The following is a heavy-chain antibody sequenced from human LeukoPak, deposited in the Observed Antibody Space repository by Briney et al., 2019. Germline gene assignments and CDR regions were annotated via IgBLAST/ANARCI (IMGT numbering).Heavy chain of an antibody. CDR1: GFTFSDYW. CDR3: GRWGVNAGLDR. J-gene: IGHJ5*02. D-gene: IGHD3-10*01. CDR2: IWPDGSDK. V-gene: IGHV3-7*01. Sequence: SGGSLRLSCAASGFTFSDYWMAWVRQAPGKGLEWVANIWPDGSDKYHVDSVRGRFTISRDNAQNSLNLRMNSLRAEDSGVYYCGRWGVNAGLDRWGQGTLVIISS.